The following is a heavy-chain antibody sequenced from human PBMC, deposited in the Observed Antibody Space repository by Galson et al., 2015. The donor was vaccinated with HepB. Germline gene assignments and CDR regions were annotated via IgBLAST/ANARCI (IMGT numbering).Heavy chain of an antibody. CDR2: INTNTGNP. J-gene: IGHJ4*02. CDR3: ARLRGPEDYVWGSYPAESDY. D-gene: IGHD3-16*02. CDR1: GYTFTSYA. V-gene: IGHV7-4-1*02. Sequence: SVKVSCKASGYTFTSYAMNWVRQAPGQGLEWTGWINTNTGNPTYAQGFTGRFVFSLDTSVSTAYLQISSLKAEDTAVYYCARLRGPEDYVWGSYPAESDYWGQGTLVTVSS.